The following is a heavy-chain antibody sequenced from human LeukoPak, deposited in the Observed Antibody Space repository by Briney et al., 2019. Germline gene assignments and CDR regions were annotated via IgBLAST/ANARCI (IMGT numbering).Heavy chain of an antibody. CDR3: ARDQDLEEDIVVVPAAIPFDY. J-gene: IGHJ4*02. CDR1: GFTFSSYG. Sequence: GRSLRLSCAASGFTFSSYGMHWVRQAPGKGLEWVAVIWYDGSNKYYADSVKGRFTISRDNSKNTLYLQMNSLRAEDTAVYYCARDQDLEEDIVVVPAAIPFDYWGQGTLVTVSS. V-gene: IGHV3-33*01. CDR2: IWYDGSNK. D-gene: IGHD2-2*01.